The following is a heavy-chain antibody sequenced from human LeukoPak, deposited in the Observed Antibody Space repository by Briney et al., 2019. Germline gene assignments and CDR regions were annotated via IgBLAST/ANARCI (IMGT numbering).Heavy chain of an antibody. CDR3: ARGHYDFWSGYLGAPFAY. D-gene: IGHD3-3*01. V-gene: IGHV4-59*01. Sequence: SETLSLTCTVSGGSISSYHWSWIRQPPGRGLEWIGYIYYSGSTNYNPSLKSRVTISVDTSKNQFSLKLSSVTAADTAVYYCARGHYDFWSGYLGAPFAYWGQGTLVTVSS. CDR2: IYYSGST. CDR1: GGSISSYH. J-gene: IGHJ4*02.